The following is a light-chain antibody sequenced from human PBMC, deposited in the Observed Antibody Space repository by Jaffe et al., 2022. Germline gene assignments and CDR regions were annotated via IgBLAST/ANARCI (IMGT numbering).Light chain of an antibody. CDR1: NIGSKS. V-gene: IGLV3-21*04. Sequence: SYVLTQPPSVSGAPGKTARITCEGNNIGSKSVYWYQQKPGQAPVMVIYYDSDRPSGIPERFSGSNSGNTATLTISRVEAGDEADYHCQVWDSFTGHWVFGGGTKLTVL. CDR2: YDS. J-gene: IGLJ3*02. CDR3: QVWDSFTGHWV.